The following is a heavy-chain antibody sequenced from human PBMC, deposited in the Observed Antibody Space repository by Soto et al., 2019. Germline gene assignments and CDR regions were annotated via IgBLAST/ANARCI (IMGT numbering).Heavy chain of an antibody. Sequence: QVQLVQSGAEVKKPGASVKVSCKASGYTFTSYAMHWVRQAPGQRLEWMGWINAGNGNTKYSQKFQGRVTITRDTSASTADMELSSLRSEDTAVYYCASSGDIWFGGIDYWGQGTLVTVSS. V-gene: IGHV1-3*01. D-gene: IGHD3-10*01. CDR3: ASSGDIWFGGIDY. CDR1: GYTFTSYA. J-gene: IGHJ4*02. CDR2: INAGNGNT.